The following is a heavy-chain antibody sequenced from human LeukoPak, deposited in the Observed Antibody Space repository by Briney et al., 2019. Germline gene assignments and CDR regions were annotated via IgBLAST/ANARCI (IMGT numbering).Heavy chain of an antibody. CDR3: AKRKYYESGPFDF. D-gene: IGHD3-10*01. V-gene: IGHV3-23*01. CDR2: ISGSADIT. CDR1: GSTVSSNY. J-gene: IGHJ4*02. Sequence: PGGSLRLSCAASGSTVSSNYMSWVRQAPGKGLGWVSIISGSADITYYADSVKGRFTISRDNSRNTLFLQMNSLRAEDTAIYYCAKRKYYESGPFDFWGQGTLVTVSS.